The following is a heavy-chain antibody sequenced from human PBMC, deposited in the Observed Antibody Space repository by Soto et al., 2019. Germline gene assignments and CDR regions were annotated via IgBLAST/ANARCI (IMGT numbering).Heavy chain of an antibody. J-gene: IGHJ4*02. V-gene: IGHV4-59*01. CDR1: GGSISSYY. D-gene: IGHD2-2*01. CDR3: ARGYCSSTSCYYDY. Sequence: PSETLSLTCTVSGGSISSYYWSWIRQPPGKGLEWIGYIYYSGSTNYNPSLKSRVTISVDPSKNQFSLKLSSVTAADTAVYYCARGYCSSTSCYYDYWGQGTLVTVSS. CDR2: IYYSGST.